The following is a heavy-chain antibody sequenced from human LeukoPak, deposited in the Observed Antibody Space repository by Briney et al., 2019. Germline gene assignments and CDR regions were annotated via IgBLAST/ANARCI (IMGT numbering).Heavy chain of an antibody. CDR2: IWYDGSNK. CDR1: GFTFSSYG. CDR3: ARHRSSWLIDY. Sequence: PGGSLRLSCAASGFTFSSYGMHWVRQAPGKGLEWVAVIWYDGSNKYYADSVKGRFTISRDNSKNTLYLQMSSLRAEDTAVYYCARHRSSWLIDYWGQGTLVTVSS. D-gene: IGHD6-6*01. J-gene: IGHJ4*02. V-gene: IGHV3-33*01.